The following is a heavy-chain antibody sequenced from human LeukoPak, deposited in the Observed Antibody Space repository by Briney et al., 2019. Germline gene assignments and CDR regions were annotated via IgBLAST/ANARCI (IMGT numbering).Heavy chain of an antibody. CDR3: AIWKGYCSSTSCPRWFDP. Sequence: ASVKVSCKASGYTFTSYGISWVRQAPGQGLEWMGWINAYNGNTNYAQKLQGRVTVTTDTSTSTAYMELRSLRSDDTAVYYCAIWKGYCSSTSCPRWFDPWGQGTLVTVSS. D-gene: IGHD2-2*01. J-gene: IGHJ5*02. CDR2: INAYNGNT. V-gene: IGHV1-18*01. CDR1: GYTFTSYG.